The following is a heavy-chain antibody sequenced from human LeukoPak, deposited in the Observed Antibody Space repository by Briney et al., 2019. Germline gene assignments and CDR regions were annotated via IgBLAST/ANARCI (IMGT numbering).Heavy chain of an antibody. CDR3: ARTPKARDAFDI. Sequence: ASVKVSCKASGYTFTGYYMRWVRQAPGQGLEWMGWINPNSGGTNYAQKFQGRVTMTRDTSISTAYMELSRLRSDDTAVYYCARTPKARDAFDIWGQGTMVTVSS. CDR2: INPNSGGT. J-gene: IGHJ3*02. CDR1: GYTFTGYY. D-gene: IGHD2-15*01. V-gene: IGHV1-2*02.